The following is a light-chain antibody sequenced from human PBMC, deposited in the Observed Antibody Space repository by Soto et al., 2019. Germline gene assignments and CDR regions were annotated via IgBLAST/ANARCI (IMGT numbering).Light chain of an antibody. CDR3: SSYTSSSTPYV. CDR2: DVS. Sequence: QAVLTQPASVSWFPGQSVTISCTGTSSDVGGYNYVSWYQQHPGKAPKLMIYDVSNRPSGVSNRFSGSKSGNTASLTISGLQAEDEADYYCSSYTSSSTPYVFGTGTKVTVL. J-gene: IGLJ1*01. CDR1: SSDVGGYNY. V-gene: IGLV2-14*01.